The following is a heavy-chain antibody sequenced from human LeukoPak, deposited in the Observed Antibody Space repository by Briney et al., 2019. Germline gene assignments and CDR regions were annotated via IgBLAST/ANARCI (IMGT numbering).Heavy chain of an antibody. V-gene: IGHV3-7*02. CDR1: GTFSRYW. J-gene: IGHJ4*02. CDR3: ARGQGWLVDY. CDR2: INEDGSQK. Sequence: GGSLRLSCAASGTFSRYWMTWVRQASGKGLEWVANINEDGSQKYYVDSVKGRFTISRDNAKNSLYLQMNSLRVDDTAVYYCARGQGWLVDYWGQGTLVTVSS. D-gene: IGHD6-19*01.